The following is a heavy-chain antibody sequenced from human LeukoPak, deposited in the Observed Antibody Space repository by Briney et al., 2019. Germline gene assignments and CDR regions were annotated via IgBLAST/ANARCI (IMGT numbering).Heavy chain of an antibody. J-gene: IGHJ6*02. CDR2: VYYTGTT. Sequence: SETLSLTCALSGGSIKNYYWSWIRQPLGKGLEWIGYVYYTGTTSYNPSLKSRVTISVETSKNQFSLTLNSVTAADTTVYHCARQSDPYYHYGLDFWGQGTTVIVSS. CDR3: ARQSDPYYHYGLDF. V-gene: IGHV4-59*01. CDR1: GGSIKNYY.